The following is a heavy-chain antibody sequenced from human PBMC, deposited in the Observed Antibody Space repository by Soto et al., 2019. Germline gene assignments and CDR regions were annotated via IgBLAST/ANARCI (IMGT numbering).Heavy chain of an antibody. Sequence: SETLSLTCAVYGGSFSTYYWSWIRQPPGKGLEWIGEIIHSGSTNYNPSLKTRVTISADTSKNQFSLKLSSVTAADTAVYFCARGVRFDYVWGSCRYSFDYWGQGTLVTV. CDR3: ARGVRFDYVWGSCRYSFDY. V-gene: IGHV4-34*01. D-gene: IGHD3-16*02. J-gene: IGHJ4*02. CDR2: IIHSGST. CDR1: GGSFSTYY.